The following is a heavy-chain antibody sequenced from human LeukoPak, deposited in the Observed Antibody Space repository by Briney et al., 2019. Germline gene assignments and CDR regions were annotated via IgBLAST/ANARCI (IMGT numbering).Heavy chain of an antibody. J-gene: IGHJ3*02. Sequence: SETLSLTCTVSGGSISSYYWSWIRQPAGKGLEWIGRIYTSGSTNYNPSLKSRVTMSVDTSKNQFSLKLSSVTAADTAVYYCARGHDYGDYGGGAFDIWGQGTMVTVSS. V-gene: IGHV4-4*07. CDR3: ARGHDYGDYGGGAFDI. CDR2: IYTSGST. CDR1: GGSISSYY. D-gene: IGHD4-17*01.